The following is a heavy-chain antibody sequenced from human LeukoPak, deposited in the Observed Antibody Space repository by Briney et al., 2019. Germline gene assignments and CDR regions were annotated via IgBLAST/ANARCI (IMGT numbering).Heavy chain of an antibody. CDR1: GGSISSYY. CDR2: IYYSGST. D-gene: IGHD6-19*01. CDR3: ARHEAVGSGWYFDY. J-gene: IGHJ4*02. Sequence: SDTLSLTCTVSGGSISSYYWSWIRQPPGKGLEWIGYIYYSGSTNYNPSLTSRVTISVDTSKNQFSLKLSSVTAADTAVYYCARHEAVGSGWYFDYWGQGTLVTVSS. V-gene: IGHV4-59*08.